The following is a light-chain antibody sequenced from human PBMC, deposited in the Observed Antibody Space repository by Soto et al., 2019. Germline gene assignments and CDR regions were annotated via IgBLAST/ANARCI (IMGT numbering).Light chain of an antibody. CDR2: KAS. CDR1: ESVNIW. CDR3: QQYHRSSRT. J-gene: IGKJ1*01. Sequence: DIQMTQSPSILSASVGERVTITCRANESVNIWLAWYQQKPGQAPKLLIQKASTLQSGVPSRFGGGGSGTEFTLTISNLQPEDFATYYCQQYHRSSRTFGQGTKVDI. V-gene: IGKV1-5*03.